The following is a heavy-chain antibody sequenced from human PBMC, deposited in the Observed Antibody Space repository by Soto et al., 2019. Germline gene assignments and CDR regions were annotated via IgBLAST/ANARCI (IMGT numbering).Heavy chain of an antibody. Sequence: VGSLRLSCACSGFTLSDHYIDWVRQSPGKGLEWVGRSRDKPQGYSTAYAASVKGRFTTSRDESKNSAYLQMNSLKTEDTAVYYCVRATYFSDSSRYHRCLEYWGQGTRDNLSS. CDR2: SRDKPQGYST. D-gene: IGHD3-22*01. CDR1: GFTLSDHY. V-gene: IGHV3-72*01. CDR3: VRATYFSDSSRYHRCLEY. J-gene: IGHJ4*02.